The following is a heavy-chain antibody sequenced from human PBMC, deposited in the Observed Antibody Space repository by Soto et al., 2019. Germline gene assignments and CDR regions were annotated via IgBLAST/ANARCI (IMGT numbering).Heavy chain of an antibody. J-gene: IGHJ6*03. Sequence: EVQLLESGGGLVQPGGSLRLSCGASGLTVRSTYMSWIRQAPGKGLEWVAIMYADGGTYYADSVRGRFTISRDNSRNTVYLQMNSLRVEGTAVYYCARETTDLGVVRPHWFYHIDVWGKGTTVTVSS. V-gene: IGHV3-66*01. CDR3: ARETTDLGVVRPHWFYHIDV. D-gene: IGHD3-3*01. CDR2: MYADGGT. CDR1: GLTVRSTY.